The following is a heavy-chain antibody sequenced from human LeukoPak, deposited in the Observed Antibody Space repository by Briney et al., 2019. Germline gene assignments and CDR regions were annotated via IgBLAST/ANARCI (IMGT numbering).Heavy chain of an antibody. CDR1: GYTFTTYD. D-gene: IGHD3-16*01. CDR3: ARDGSRSWGLDY. J-gene: IGHJ4*02. V-gene: IGHV1-8*01. Sequence: ASVKVSCKASGYTFTTYDVSWVRQAPGQGLEWVGWMNPHSGNTGDAHKFQGRVTMTRDTSINTAYMELTSLTSDDTAVYYCARDGSRSWGLDYWGQGTLVAVSS. CDR2: MNPHSGNT.